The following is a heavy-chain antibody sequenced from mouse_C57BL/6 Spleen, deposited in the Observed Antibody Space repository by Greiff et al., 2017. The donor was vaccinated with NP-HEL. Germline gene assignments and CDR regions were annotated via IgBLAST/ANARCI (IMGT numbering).Heavy chain of an antibody. CDR3: ARSCITTVVAPGWYFDV. CDR1: GYSFTDYN. J-gene: IGHJ1*03. Sequence: VQLQQSGPELVKPGASVKISCKASGYSFTDYNMNWVKQSNGKSLEWIGVINPNYGTTSYNQKFKGKATLTVDQSSSTAYMQLNSLTSEDSAVYYCARSCITTVVAPGWYFDVWGTGTTVTVSS. V-gene: IGHV1-39*01. CDR2: INPNYGTT. D-gene: IGHD1-1*01.